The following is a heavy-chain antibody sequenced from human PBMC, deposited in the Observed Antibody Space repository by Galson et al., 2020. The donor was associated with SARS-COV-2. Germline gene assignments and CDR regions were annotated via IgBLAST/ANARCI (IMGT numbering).Heavy chain of an antibody. CDR3: TRDDFWSGYYGY. D-gene: IGHD3-3*01. V-gene: IGHV3-49*04. Sequence: TGGSLRLSCTASGFTFGDYAMSWVRQAPGKGLEWVGFIRSKAYGGTTEYAASVKGRFTISRDDSKSIAYLQMNSLKTEDTAVYYCTRDDFWSGYYGYWGQGTLVTVSS. J-gene: IGHJ4*02. CDR1: GFTFGDYA. CDR2: IRSKAYGGTT.